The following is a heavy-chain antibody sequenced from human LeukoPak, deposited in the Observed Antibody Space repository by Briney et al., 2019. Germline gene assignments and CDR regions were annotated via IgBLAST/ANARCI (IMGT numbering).Heavy chain of an antibody. CDR3: ARDQWLPSNWFDP. D-gene: IGHD3-22*01. CDR2: INPNSGGT. CDR1: GYTFTGYY. Sequence: ASVKVSCKASGYTFTGYYMHWVRQAPGQGLEWMGWINPNSGGTNYAQKFQGRVTMTRDTSISTAYMELSRLRSDDTAVYYCARDQWLPSNWFDPWGQGTLVTVSS. J-gene: IGHJ5*02. V-gene: IGHV1-2*02.